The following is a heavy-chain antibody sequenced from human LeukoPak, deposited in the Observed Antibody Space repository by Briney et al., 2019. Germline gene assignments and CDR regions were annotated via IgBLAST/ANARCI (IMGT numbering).Heavy chain of an antibody. Sequence: SETLSLTCTVSGYSISSGYYWGWIRQPPGKGLEWIGSIYHSGSTYYNPSLKSRVTISVDTSKNQFSLKLSSVTAADTAVYYCARERRSSGWYVYWGQGTLVTVSS. CDR3: ARERRSSGWYVY. V-gene: IGHV4-38-2*02. D-gene: IGHD6-19*01. CDR1: GYSISSGYY. CDR2: IYHSGST. J-gene: IGHJ4*02.